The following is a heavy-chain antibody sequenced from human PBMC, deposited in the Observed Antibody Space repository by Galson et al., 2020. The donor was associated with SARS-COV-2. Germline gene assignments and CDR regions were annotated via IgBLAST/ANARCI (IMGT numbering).Heavy chain of an antibody. Sequence: GESLKISCAASGFTFSDYYMSWIRQAPGKGLEWVSYISSSGSTIYYADSVKGRFTISRDNAKNSLYLQMNSLRAEDTAVYYCARDLIAAAGRAYYYGMDVWGQGTTVTVSS. V-gene: IGHV3-11*01. J-gene: IGHJ6*02. CDR3: ARDLIAAAGRAYYYGMDV. CDR2: ISSSGSTI. D-gene: IGHD6-13*01. CDR1: GFTFSDYY.